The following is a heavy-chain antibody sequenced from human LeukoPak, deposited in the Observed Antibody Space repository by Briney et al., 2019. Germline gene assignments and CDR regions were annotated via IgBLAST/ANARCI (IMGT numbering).Heavy chain of an antibody. V-gene: IGHV4-38-2*02. Sequence: SETLSLTCTVSGYSISSGYYWGWIRQPPGKGLEWIGSIYHSGSTYYNPSLKSRVTISVDTSKNQFSLKLSSVTAADTAVYYCARGGDSSGYYYPNAFDIWGQGTMVTVSS. D-gene: IGHD3-22*01. CDR3: ARGGDSSGYYYPNAFDI. CDR1: GYSISSGYY. CDR2: IYHSGST. J-gene: IGHJ3*02.